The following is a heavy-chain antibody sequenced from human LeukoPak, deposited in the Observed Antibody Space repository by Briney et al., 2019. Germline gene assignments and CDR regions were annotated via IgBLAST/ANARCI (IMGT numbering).Heavy chain of an antibody. Sequence: GGSLRLSCAASGFTFSSYGMHWVRQAPGKGLVWVSRINSDGSSTSYADSVKGRFTISRDNAKNTLYLQMNSLRAEDTAVYYCARGGSSWEPFDYWGQGTLVTVSS. CDR2: INSDGSST. CDR3: ARGGSSWEPFDY. CDR1: GFTFSSYG. D-gene: IGHD6-13*01. J-gene: IGHJ4*02. V-gene: IGHV3-74*01.